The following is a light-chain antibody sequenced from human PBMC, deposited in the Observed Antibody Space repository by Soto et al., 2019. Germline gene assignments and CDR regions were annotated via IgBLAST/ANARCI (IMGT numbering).Light chain of an antibody. J-gene: IGKJ1*01. CDR3: HQYVTSPQT. V-gene: IGKV3-20*01. CDR2: GAS. Sequence: EIVLTQSPGTLSLSPGERATLSCRASQSVSSSYLAWYQQKPGQAPRLLIYGASSRATDIPDRFSGSGSGTDFTLTISRLEPEDCAVYYCHQYVTSPQTFGQGTRVEIK. CDR1: QSVSSSY.